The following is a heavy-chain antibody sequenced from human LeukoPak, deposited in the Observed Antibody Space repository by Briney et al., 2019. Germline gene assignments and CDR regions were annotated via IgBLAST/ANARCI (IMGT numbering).Heavy chain of an antibody. Sequence: GGSLRLSCAASGFTFSSYAMHWVRQAPGKGLEWVAVISYYGNNKYYADSVKGRFTISRDNSKNKLYLQMNSVRTEDTAVYYCARGAPAADYWGQGTLVTVSS. V-gene: IGHV3-30*04. CDR3: ARGAPAADY. J-gene: IGHJ4*02. CDR2: ISYYGNNK. CDR1: GFTFSSYA. D-gene: IGHD2-2*01.